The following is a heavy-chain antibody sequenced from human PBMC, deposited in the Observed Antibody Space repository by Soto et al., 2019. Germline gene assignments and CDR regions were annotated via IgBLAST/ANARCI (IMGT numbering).Heavy chain of an antibody. Sequence: SETLSLTCTVSGGSISSTSYYWCWIRRPPGKGLEWIGSIYYSGSTYYNPSLKSRVTISVDTSKNQFSLKLSSVTAADTAVYYCARLSYYYGSGSYYRHWFDPWGQGTLVTVSS. D-gene: IGHD3-10*01. CDR1: GGSISSTSYY. J-gene: IGHJ5*02. CDR3: ARLSYYYGSGSYYRHWFDP. V-gene: IGHV4-39*01. CDR2: IYYSGST.